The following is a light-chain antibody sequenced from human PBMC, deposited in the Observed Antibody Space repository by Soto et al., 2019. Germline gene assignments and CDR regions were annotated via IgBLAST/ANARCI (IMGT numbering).Light chain of an antibody. Sequence: EIVMTQSPATLSVSPGETASLSCGASQSAGNFLAWYQQKPDQAPRLLIYYISTRATGIPPRLSGSGAGTGLTLTINRLQSEDSAVYYCQQHNQWPITFGQGTRLEIK. J-gene: IGKJ5*01. V-gene: IGKV3D-15*01. CDR3: QQHNQWPIT. CDR1: QSAGNF. CDR2: YIS.